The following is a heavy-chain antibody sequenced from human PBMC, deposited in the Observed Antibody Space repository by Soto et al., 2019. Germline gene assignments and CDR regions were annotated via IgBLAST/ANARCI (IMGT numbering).Heavy chain of an antibody. CDR1: GGTFSSYT. D-gene: IGHD4-4*01. Sequence: QVQVVQSGAEVKEPGSSVKVSCKASGGTFSSYTITWVRQAPGHGLEWMGRLTPILGLANYGQKFQGRVTINADKSTSTAYMELSSLRSDDTAVYYCATIGDDYSNYLDYWGQGTLVTVSS. CDR2: LTPILGLA. CDR3: ATIGDDYSNYLDY. J-gene: IGHJ4*02. V-gene: IGHV1-69*02.